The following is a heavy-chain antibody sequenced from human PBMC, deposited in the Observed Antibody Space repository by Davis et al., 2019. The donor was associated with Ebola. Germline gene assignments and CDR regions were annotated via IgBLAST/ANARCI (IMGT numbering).Heavy chain of an antibody. V-gene: IGHV4-39*07. J-gene: IGHJ6*03. Sequence: PSETLFLTCTVSGGSINSNTFYWGWIRQSPGKGLEWIGRIYYSGATDYNASLKSRVTLSVDRSKNQFSLRLSSVSAADTAVYYCARLGYSSSFMDVWGTGTTVIVSS. CDR1: GGSINSNTFY. D-gene: IGHD6-19*01. CDR3: ARLGYSSSFMDV. CDR2: IYYSGAT.